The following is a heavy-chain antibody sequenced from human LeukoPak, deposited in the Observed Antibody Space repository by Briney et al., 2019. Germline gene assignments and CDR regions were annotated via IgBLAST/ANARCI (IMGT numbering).Heavy chain of an antibody. J-gene: IGHJ6*02. V-gene: IGHV1-69*13. CDR3: ASAGTIFGLPPYYYGMDV. D-gene: IGHD3-3*01. CDR2: IIPIFGTA. CDR1: GGTFSSYA. Sequence: ASVKVSCKASGGTFSSYAISWVRQAPGQGLEWMGGIIPIFGTANYAQKFQGRVTITADESTSTAYMELSSLRSEDTAVYYCASAGTIFGLPPYYYGMDVWGQGTTVTVSS.